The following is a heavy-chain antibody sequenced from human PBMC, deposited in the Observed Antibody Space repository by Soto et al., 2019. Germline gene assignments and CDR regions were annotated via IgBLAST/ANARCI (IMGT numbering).Heavy chain of an antibody. V-gene: IGHV1-18*01. Sequence: GASVKVSCKASGYTFTSYGISWVRQAPGQGLEWMGWISAYNGNTNYAQKLQGRVTMTTDTSTSTAYMELRSLRSDDTAVYYCARTYSSGWYGSEGCYYGMDVWGQWTTVTVSS. CDR2: ISAYNGNT. D-gene: IGHD6-19*01. CDR3: ARTYSSGWYGSEGCYYGMDV. J-gene: IGHJ6*02. CDR1: GYTFTSYG.